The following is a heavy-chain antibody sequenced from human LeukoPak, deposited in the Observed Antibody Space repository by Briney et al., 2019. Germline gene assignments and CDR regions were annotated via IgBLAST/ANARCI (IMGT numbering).Heavy chain of an antibody. D-gene: IGHD3-3*01. V-gene: IGHV4-34*01. J-gene: IGHJ3*02. CDR3: ARVNQITIFGVVIPDAFDI. Sequence: SETLSLTCAVYGGSFSGYYWSWIRQPPGKGLEWIGEINHSGSTNYNPSLKSRVTISVDTSKNQFSLKLSSVTAADTAVYYCARVNQITIFGVVIPDAFDIWGQGTMVTVSS. CDR1: GGSFSGYY. CDR2: INHSGST.